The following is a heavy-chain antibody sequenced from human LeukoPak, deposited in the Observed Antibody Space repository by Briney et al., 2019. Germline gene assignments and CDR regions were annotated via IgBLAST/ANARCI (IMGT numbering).Heavy chain of an antibody. CDR2: ISGSGGST. Sequence: PGGSLRLSCAASGFTFSSYSMNWVRQAPGKGLEWVSAISGSGGSTYYADSVKGRFTISRDNSKSTLYLQMNSLRAEDTAVYYCASLCGGDCYGGDYWGQGTLVTVSS. D-gene: IGHD2-21*02. CDR3: ASLCGGDCYGGDY. V-gene: IGHV3-23*01. J-gene: IGHJ4*02. CDR1: GFTFSSYS.